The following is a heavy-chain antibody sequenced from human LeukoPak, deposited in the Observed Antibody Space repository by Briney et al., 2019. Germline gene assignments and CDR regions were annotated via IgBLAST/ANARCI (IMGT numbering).Heavy chain of an antibody. CDR1: GFTFSSYW. D-gene: IGHD3-3*01. Sequence: PGGSLRLSCAASGFTFSSYWMHWVRQAPGKGLVWVSRINSDGSSTSYADSVKGRFTISRDNAKNTLYLQMNSLRAEDTAVYYCAEILEWYEPYDAFDIWGQGTMVTVSS. CDR2: INSDGSST. CDR3: AEILEWYEPYDAFDI. V-gene: IGHV3-74*01. J-gene: IGHJ3*02.